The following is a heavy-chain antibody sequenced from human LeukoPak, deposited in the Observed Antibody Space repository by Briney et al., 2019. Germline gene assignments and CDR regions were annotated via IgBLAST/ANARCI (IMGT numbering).Heavy chain of an antibody. CDR3: ALGCSSTSCSLYAFDI. J-gene: IGHJ3*02. CDR1: GGSISSSSYY. CDR2: IYYSGST. Sequence: PSETLSLTCTVSGGSISSSSYYWGWIRQPPGKGLEWIGSIYYSGSTYYNPSLKSRVTISVDTSKNQFSLKLSSVSAADTAVYYCALGCSSTSCSLYAFDIWGQGTMVTVSS. D-gene: IGHD2-2*01. V-gene: IGHV4-39*01.